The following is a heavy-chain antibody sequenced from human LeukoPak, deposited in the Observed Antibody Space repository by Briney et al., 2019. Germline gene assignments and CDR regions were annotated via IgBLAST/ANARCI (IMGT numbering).Heavy chain of an antibody. D-gene: IGHD2-2*01. V-gene: IGHV3-21*01. J-gene: IGHJ5*02. Sequence: GGSLRLSCAASGFTFSSYSMNWVRQAPGKGLDWVSSISSSSSYLYYADSVKGRFTISRDNAKNSLYLQMNSLRAEDTAVYYCARDHCSSTSCYPSWGQGTLVTVSS. CDR3: ARDHCSSTSCYPS. CDR1: GFTFSSYS. CDR2: ISSSSSYL.